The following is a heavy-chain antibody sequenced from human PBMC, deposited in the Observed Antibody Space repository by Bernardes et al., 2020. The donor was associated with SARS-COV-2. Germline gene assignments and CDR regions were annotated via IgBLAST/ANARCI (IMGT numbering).Heavy chain of an antibody. J-gene: IGHJ3*02. CDR3: ARDIINDAFDI. D-gene: IGHD3-10*01. V-gene: IGHV1-2*02. Sequence: ASVKVSCKASGYPFTAYYLHWVRQAPGQGLEWMGWINPNSGGTNYAQKFQGRVTMTRDTSISTAYMELSRLRSDDTAVYYCARDIINDAFDIWGQGTMVTVSS. CDR1: GYPFTAYY. CDR2: INPNSGGT.